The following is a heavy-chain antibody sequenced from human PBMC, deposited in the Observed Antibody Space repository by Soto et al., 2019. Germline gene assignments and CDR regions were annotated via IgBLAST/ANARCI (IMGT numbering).Heavy chain of an antibody. V-gene: IGHV1-18*04. D-gene: IGHD2-2*01. Sequence: ASVKVSCKASWYSSTRYEITCVRLPPAQELEWMVWIITKSANINYADKFRGRVSLTTHTSTNTAYMDVKSLRSDDTAVYYCARFTTCSSYFDYWGQGTQVTVSS. CDR3: ARFTTCSSYFDY. CDR1: WYSSTRYE. CDR2: IITKSANI. J-gene: IGHJ4*02.